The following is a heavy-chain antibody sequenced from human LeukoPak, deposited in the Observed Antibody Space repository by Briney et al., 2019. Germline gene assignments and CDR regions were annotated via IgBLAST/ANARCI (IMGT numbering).Heavy chain of an antibody. CDR2: IYYSGST. CDR1: GDSISNYY. CDR3: ARGGISLYYGMDV. V-gene: IGHV4-59*01. J-gene: IGHJ6*02. D-gene: IGHD3-10*01. Sequence: PSETLSLTCTVSGDSISNYYWNWIRQPPGKRLEWIGYIYYSGSTNYNPSLKSRVTISIDTSKNQFSLKLSSVTAADTAVYYCARGGISLYYGMDVWGQGTTVTVSS.